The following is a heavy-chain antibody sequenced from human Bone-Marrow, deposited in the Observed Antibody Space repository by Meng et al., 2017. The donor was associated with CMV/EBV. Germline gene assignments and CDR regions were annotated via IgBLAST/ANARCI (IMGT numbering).Heavy chain of an antibody. J-gene: IGHJ6*02. CDR3: AKKHYYYGMDV. CDR2: ITGRGSST. Sequence: GESLKISCAASGLMFENYAISWVRQAPGKGLEWLSTITGRGSSTYYADSVKGRFTISRDNSKNTLYLQMNSLRAEDTAVYYCAKKHYYYGMDVWGQGTTVTVSS. CDR1: GLMFENYA. V-gene: IGHV3-23*01.